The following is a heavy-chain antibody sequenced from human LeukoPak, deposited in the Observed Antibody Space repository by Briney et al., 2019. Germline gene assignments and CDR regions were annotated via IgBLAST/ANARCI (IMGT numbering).Heavy chain of an antibody. D-gene: IGHD6-19*01. CDR3: ARFKRAGGWSYFDY. J-gene: IGHJ4*02. V-gene: IGHV4-59*01. CDR1: GGSISTYY. Sequence: SETLSLTCTVSGGSISTYYWSWIRQPPGKGLEWIGHIYNSASTNYSPSLKSRVTISVDTSKNQFSLKLSSVTAADTAVYYCARFKRAGGWSYFDYWGQGTLVTVSS. CDR2: IYNSAST.